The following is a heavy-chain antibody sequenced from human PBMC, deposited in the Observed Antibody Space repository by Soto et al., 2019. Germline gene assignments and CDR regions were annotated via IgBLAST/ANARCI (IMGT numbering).Heavy chain of an antibody. CDR1: GYTFTSYG. CDR2: ISAYNGNT. CDR3: ARDLLGYCSSTSCYYYYGMYV. V-gene: IGHV1-18*01. D-gene: IGHD2-2*01. Sequence: QVQLVQSGAEVKKPGASVKVSCKASGYTFTSYGISWVRQAPGQGLEWMGWISAYNGNTNYAQKLQGRVTMTTDTSTSTVYMELRSLRSDDTAVYYWARDLLGYCSSTSCYYYYGMYVWGQGNTVTVSS. J-gene: IGHJ6*02.